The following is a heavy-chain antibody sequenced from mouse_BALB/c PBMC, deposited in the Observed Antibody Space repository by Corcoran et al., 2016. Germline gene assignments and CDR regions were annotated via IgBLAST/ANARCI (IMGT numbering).Heavy chain of an antibody. Sequence: QVQLQQSGAELVRPGTSVKISCKASGYTFTNYWLGWVKQRPGHGLEWIGDIYPGGGYTNYNEKFKGKATLTADTSSSTAYMQLSSLTSEDSAVYFCARFYYGRSYWYFDVWGAGTTVTVSS. CDR1: GYTFTNYW. CDR2: IYPGGGYT. D-gene: IGHD1-1*01. CDR3: ARFYYGRSYWYFDV. J-gene: IGHJ1*01. V-gene: IGHV1-63*02.